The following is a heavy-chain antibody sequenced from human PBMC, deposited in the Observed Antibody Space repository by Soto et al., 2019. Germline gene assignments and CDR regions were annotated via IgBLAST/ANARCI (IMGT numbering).Heavy chain of an antibody. CDR1: GFTFSSYA. J-gene: IGHJ4*02. V-gene: IGHV3-64*01. Sequence: GGSLRLSCAASGFTFSSYAMHWVRQAPGKGLEYVSAISSNGGSTYYANSVKGRFTISRDNSKNTLYLQMGSLRAENMAVYYCARGPGYYFDYWGQGTLVTVSS. CDR3: ARGPGYYFDY. CDR2: ISSNGGST.